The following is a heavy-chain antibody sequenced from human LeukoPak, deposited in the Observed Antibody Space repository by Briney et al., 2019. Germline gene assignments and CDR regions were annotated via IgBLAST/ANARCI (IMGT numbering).Heavy chain of an antibody. V-gene: IGHV3-23*01. D-gene: IGHD1-26*01. CDR1: GFTFSNYA. CDR3: ARGSPPGAFDI. CDR2: ISGFGGGT. J-gene: IGHJ3*02. Sequence: PGGSLRLSCAGSGFTFSNYAMSWVRQGPGKGLEWVSTISGFGGGTYYADSVKGRFTVSRDNSKNTLYLQMNSLRAEDTAVYYCARGSPPGAFDIWGQGTMVTVSS.